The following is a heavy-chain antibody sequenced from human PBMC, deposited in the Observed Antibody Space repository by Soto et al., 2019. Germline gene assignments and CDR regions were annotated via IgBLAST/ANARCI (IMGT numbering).Heavy chain of an antibody. J-gene: IGHJ4*02. D-gene: IGHD3-22*01. Sequence: EVQLLESGGGLVQPGGSLRLSCAASGFTFSSYAMSWVRQAPGKGLEWVSAISGSGGSTYYADSVKGRFTISRDNSKNTLVLQMNSLRAEDTAVYYCAKGTYYYDSSGYYGYWGQGTLVTVSS. V-gene: IGHV3-23*01. CDR3: AKGTYYYDSSGYYGY. CDR2: ISGSGGST. CDR1: GFTFSSYA.